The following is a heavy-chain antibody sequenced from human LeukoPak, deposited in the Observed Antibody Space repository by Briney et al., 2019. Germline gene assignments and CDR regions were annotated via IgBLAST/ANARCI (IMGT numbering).Heavy chain of an antibody. Sequence: SETLSPTCTVSGGSISSYYWSWIRQPPGKGLEWIGYIYYSGSTNYNPSLKSRVTILVDTSKNQFSLKLSSVTAADTAVYYCARRVVANYWYFDLWGRGTLVTVSS. CDR1: GGSISSYY. V-gene: IGHV4-59*08. CDR2: IYYSGST. CDR3: ARRVVANYWYFDL. D-gene: IGHD5-12*01. J-gene: IGHJ2*01.